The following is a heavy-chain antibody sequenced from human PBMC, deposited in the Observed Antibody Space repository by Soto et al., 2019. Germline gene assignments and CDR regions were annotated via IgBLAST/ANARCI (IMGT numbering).Heavy chain of an antibody. CDR1: GYSFTSYW. J-gene: IGHJ6*02. CDR2: IYPGDSDT. V-gene: IGHV5-51*01. CDR3: ALTEAAAGIAVAGTFYYYGMDV. D-gene: IGHD6-19*01. Sequence: PGESLKISCKGSGYSFTSYWIGWVRQMPGKGLEWMGIIYPGDSDTRYSPSFQGQVTISADKSISTAYLQWSSLKASDTAMHYWALTEAAAGIAVAGTFYYYGMDVWGQGTTVTVSS.